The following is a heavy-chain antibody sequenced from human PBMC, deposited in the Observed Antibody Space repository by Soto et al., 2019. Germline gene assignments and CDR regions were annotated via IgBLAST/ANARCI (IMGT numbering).Heavy chain of an antibody. V-gene: IGHV3-48*02. CDR3: ARVGLGLFGMDV. Sequence: EVQLVESGGGLVQPGGSLRVSCAASGFTFSSYSINWVRQAPGKGLEWVSYISGSSTIYYADSVKGRFTISRDNAKNSLYLQMNSLRDADPAVYYCARVGLGLFGMDVWGQGTTVTVSS. J-gene: IGHJ6*02. CDR1: GFTFSSYS. D-gene: IGHD3-16*01. CDR2: ISGSSTI.